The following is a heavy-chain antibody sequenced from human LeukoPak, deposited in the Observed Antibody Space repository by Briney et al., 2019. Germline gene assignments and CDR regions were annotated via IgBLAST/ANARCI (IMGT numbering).Heavy chain of an antibody. Sequence: GESLKISCNGSGYSFTSYWIGWVRHMPGKGLEWMGIIYPGDSDTRYSPSFQGQVTISADKSISTAYLQWSSLKASDTAMYYCARPHYYGSGSYPPPVDPWGQGTLVTVSS. D-gene: IGHD3-10*01. J-gene: IGHJ5*02. CDR1: GYSFTSYW. V-gene: IGHV5-51*01. CDR2: IYPGDSDT. CDR3: ARPHYYGSGSYPPPVDP.